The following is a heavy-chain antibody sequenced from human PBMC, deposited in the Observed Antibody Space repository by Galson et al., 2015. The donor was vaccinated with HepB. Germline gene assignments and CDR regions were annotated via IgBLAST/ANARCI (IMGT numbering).Heavy chain of an antibody. D-gene: IGHD1-7*01. CDR1: GYTFTDYY. J-gene: IGHJ4*02. V-gene: IGHV1-2*02. CDR3: ARETGSIDF. CDR2: ISPDSGGT. Sequence: SVKVSCKASGYTFTDYYIHWVRQAPGQGLEWMGWISPDSGGTNYAQKFQGRVTMTRDTSISTAYMEVSRLTSDDTAMYYCARETGSIDFWGQGTLVTVSS.